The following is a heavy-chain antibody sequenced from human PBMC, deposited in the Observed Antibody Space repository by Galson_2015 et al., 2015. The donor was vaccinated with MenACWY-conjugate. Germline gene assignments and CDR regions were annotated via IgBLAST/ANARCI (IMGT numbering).Heavy chain of an antibody. D-gene: IGHD2-8*02. CDR2: FSPIDSKT. CDR3: ARRPPGGRGMDV. Sequence: QSGAEVTKPGESLQISCRGSGYNFLTYWIGWVRQMTGKGLEWVGLFSPIDSKTRYSPAFEGQVTISADESISTAYLQRNSLPASDAAMYYCARRPPGGRGMDVWGQGTTVTVSS. V-gene: IGHV5-51*01. CDR1: GYNFLTYW. J-gene: IGHJ6*02.